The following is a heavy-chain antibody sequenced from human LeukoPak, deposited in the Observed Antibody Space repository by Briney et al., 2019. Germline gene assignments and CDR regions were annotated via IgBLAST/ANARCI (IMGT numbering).Heavy chain of an antibody. CDR3: ARVGRSWSGYNYLDY. CDR1: GYTFTSYG. V-gene: IGHV1-18*01. Sequence: ASVKVSCKASGYTFTSYGISWVRQAPGQGLEWMGWISAYNGNTNYAQKLQGRVTMTTDTSTSTAYMELRSLRSDDTAVYYCARVGRSWSGYNYLDYWGQGTLVTVPS. D-gene: IGHD3-3*01. J-gene: IGHJ4*02. CDR2: ISAYNGNT.